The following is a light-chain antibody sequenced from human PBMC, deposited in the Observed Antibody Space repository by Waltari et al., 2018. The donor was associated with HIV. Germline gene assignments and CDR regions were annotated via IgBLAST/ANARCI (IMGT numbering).Light chain of an antibody. Sequence: QSALTQPPSASGSPGPSITLPCPGTSSDVGRYNYVSWYEQHPGKAPKLMIYEVSKRPSGVPDRFSGSKSGNTASLTVSGLQAEDEADYYCSSYAGSNNYVFGTGTKVTVL. CDR1: SSDVGRYNY. V-gene: IGLV2-8*01. J-gene: IGLJ1*01. CDR3: SSYAGSNNYV. CDR2: EVS.